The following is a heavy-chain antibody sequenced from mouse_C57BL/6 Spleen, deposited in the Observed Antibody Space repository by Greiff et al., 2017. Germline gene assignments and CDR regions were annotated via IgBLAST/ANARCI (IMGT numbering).Heavy chain of an antibody. CDR3: ARGDDSNYPFDY. CDR1: GFTFSSYA. Sequence: EVQLVESGGGLVKPGGSLKLSCAASGFTFSSYAMSWVRQTPEKRLEWVATISDGGSYTYYPDNVKGRFTISRDNAKNNLYLQMSHLKSEDTAMYYCARGDDSNYPFDYWGQGTTLTVSS. V-gene: IGHV5-4*01. D-gene: IGHD2-5*01. CDR2: ISDGGSYT. J-gene: IGHJ2*01.